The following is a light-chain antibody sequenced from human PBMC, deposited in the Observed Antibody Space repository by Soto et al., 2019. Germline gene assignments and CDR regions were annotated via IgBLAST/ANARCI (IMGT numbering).Light chain of an antibody. CDR2: GAS. Sequence: EIVLTQSPDTLSLSPGERATLSCRASQSVSGTSFAWYQQKPGQSPSLLIHGASSRASDVPDRFSGSGSGTDFTLTISRLEPEDFAVYYCQHYGTSTVTFGGGTQVELK. CDR3: QHYGTSTVT. J-gene: IGKJ4*01. V-gene: IGKV3-20*01. CDR1: QSVSGTS.